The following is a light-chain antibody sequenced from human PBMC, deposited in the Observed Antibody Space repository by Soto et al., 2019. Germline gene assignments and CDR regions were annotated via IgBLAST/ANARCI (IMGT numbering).Light chain of an antibody. CDR2: GAS. CDR3: QQYGSSGT. J-gene: IGKJ1*01. CDR1: QSVSNNY. V-gene: IGKV3-20*01. Sequence: EIVLTQSPGTLSLSPGERATLSCRASQSVSNNYLAWYQQKPGQAPRLLIYGASNRATGIPDRFSASGSATVFTLNTSRLAPEDFAVYYCQQYGSSGTSGHGTKVEIK.